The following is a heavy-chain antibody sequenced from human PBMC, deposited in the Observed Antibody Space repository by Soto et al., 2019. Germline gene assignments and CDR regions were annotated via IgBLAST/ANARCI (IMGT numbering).Heavy chain of an antibody. CDR1: GFTFSSYG. Sequence: QVQLVESGGGVVQPGRSLRLSCAASGFTFSSYGMPWVRQAPGKGLEWVAVISYDGSNKDYADSVKGRFTISRDNSKNTLYLQMNSLRAEDTAVYYCAKLGSYYDSSDYWGQGTLVTVSS. D-gene: IGHD3-22*01. J-gene: IGHJ4*02. V-gene: IGHV3-30*18. CDR2: ISYDGSNK. CDR3: AKLGSYYDSSDY.